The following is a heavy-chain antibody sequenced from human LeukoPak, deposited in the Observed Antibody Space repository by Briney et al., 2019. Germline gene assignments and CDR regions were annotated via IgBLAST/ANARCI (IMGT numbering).Heavy chain of an antibody. CDR3: ARDSRGGGPDFDY. CDR1: GASIGTSY. V-gene: IGHV4-59*01. D-gene: IGHD2-15*01. CDR2: IHNSGAT. Sequence: SETLSLTCTVSGASIGTSYWAWIRQPPGKGLEWIAYIHNSGATSYNPSLESRLTISLDMSNNQFSLKLSSMTAADTAVYYCARDSRGGGPDFDYWGQGVLVTVSS. J-gene: IGHJ4*02.